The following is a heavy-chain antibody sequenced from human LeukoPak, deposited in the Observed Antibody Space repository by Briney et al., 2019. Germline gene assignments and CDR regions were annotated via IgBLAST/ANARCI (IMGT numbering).Heavy chain of an antibody. D-gene: IGHD5-24*01. Sequence: SETLSLTCTVSGGSISSYYWNWIRQPPGKGLEWIGYIYYSGSSGSTNYNPSLRSRVTTSADTSKNQFSLKMTSVTAVDTAVYYCAGGGDGYQTRFDYWGQGTLLTVSS. CDR1: GGSISSYY. J-gene: IGHJ4*02. CDR2: IYYSGSSGST. CDR3: AGGGDGYQTRFDY. V-gene: IGHV4-59*01.